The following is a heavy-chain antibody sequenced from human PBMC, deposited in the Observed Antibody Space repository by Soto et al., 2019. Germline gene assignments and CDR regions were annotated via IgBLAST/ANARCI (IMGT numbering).Heavy chain of an antibody. V-gene: IGHV6-1*01. CDR3: ARDGPGISSAGKYYYYGMDV. CDR2: TYYRSKWYN. Sequence: SQTLSLTCAISGDSVSSNSAAWNWIRQSPSRGLEWLGRTYYRSKWYNDYAVSVKSRITINPDTSKNQFSLQLNSVTPEDTAVYYCARDGPGISSAGKYYYYGMDVRAQRTTVIVS. CDR1: GDSVSSNSAA. J-gene: IGHJ6*02. D-gene: IGHD6-13*01.